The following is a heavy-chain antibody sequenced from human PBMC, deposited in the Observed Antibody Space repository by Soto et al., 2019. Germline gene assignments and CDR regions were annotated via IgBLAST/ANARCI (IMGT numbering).Heavy chain of an antibody. CDR1: GFTFSSYG. V-gene: IGHV3-30*18. Sequence: VQLVESGGGVVQPGRSLRLSCAASGFTFSSYGMHWVRQAPGKGLEWVAVISYDGSNKYYADSVKGRFTISRDNSKNTLYLQMNSLRAEDTAVYYCAKDERHSSSWYDYFDYWGQGTLVTVSS. J-gene: IGHJ4*02. D-gene: IGHD6-13*01. CDR3: AKDERHSSSWYDYFDY. CDR2: ISYDGSNK.